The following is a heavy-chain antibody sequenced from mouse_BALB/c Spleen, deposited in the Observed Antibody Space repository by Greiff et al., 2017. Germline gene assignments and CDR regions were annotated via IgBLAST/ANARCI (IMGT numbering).Heavy chain of an antibody. Sequence: EVQLQQSGPGLVKPSQSLSLTCTVTGYSITSDYAWYWIRQFPGNKLEWMGYISYSGSTSYNPSLKSRISITRDTSKNQFFLQLNSVTTEDTATYYCARSTTAYAMDYWGQGTSVTVSS. CDR3: ARSTTAYAMDY. CDR2: ISYSGST. J-gene: IGHJ4*01. V-gene: IGHV3-2*02. CDR1: GYSITSDYA. D-gene: IGHD1-2*01.